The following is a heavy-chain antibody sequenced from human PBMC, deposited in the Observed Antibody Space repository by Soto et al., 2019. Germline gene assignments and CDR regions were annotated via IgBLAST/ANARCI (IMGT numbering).Heavy chain of an antibody. CDR3: ARVRCSSTSCYVSPFDY. CDR2: INSDGSST. Sequence: PGGSLRLSCAASGFTFSSYWMHWVRQAPGKGLVWVSRINSDGSSTSYADSVKGRFTISRDNAKNTLYLQMNSLRAEDTAVYYCARVRCSSTSCYVSPFDYWGQGTLVTVSS. D-gene: IGHD2-2*01. V-gene: IGHV3-74*01. CDR1: GFTFSSYW. J-gene: IGHJ4*02.